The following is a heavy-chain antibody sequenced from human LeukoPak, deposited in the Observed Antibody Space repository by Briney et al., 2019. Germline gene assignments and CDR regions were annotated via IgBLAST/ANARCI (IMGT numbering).Heavy chain of an antibody. D-gene: IGHD3-22*01. Sequence: PSETLSLTCTVSGGSINGYYWSWIRQSPGKGLESLGYIYYTGSTNYNPSLKSRVTMSVDTSRNQFFLRLSSVTAADTAVYYCTRGSIAYYYMDVWGKGTTVTISS. J-gene: IGHJ6*03. V-gene: IGHV4-59*01. CDR1: GGSINGYY. CDR3: TRGSIAYYYMDV. CDR2: IYYTGST.